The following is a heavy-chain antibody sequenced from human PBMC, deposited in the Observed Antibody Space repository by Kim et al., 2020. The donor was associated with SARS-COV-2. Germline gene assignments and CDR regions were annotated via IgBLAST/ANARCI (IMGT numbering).Heavy chain of an antibody. CDR1: GFTFSDHY. CDR2: IRNKAKSYTT. Sequence: GGSLRLSCAVSGFTFSDHYMDWVRQAPGKGLEWVGRIRNKAKSYTTEYAASVKGRFTISRDDSKNSLFLQMISLSAEDTAVYYCARSRWNSGYYPHDYWGQGTLVTVSS. D-gene: IGHD3-22*01. J-gene: IGHJ4*01. V-gene: IGHV3-72*01. CDR3: ARSRWNSGYYPHDY.